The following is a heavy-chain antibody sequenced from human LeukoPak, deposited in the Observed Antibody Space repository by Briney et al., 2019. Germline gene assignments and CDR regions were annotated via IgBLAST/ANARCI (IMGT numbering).Heavy chain of an antibody. CDR1: GYTFTGYY. CDR2: INPNSGGT. V-gene: IGHV1-2*02. CDR3: ARGCSSTSCYTNFDY. D-gene: IGHD2-2*02. J-gene: IGHJ4*02. Sequence: ASVKVSCKAYGYTFTGYYMHWVRQAPGQGLEWMGWINPNSGGTNYAQKFQGRVTMTRDTSISTAYMKLSRLRSDDTAVYYCARGCSSTSCYTNFDYWGQGTLVTVSS.